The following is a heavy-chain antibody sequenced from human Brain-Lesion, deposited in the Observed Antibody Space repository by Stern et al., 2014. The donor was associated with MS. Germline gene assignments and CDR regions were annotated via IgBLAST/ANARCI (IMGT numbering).Heavy chain of an antibody. Sequence: QLVESGPGLVKPSETLSLTCTVAGGSVSSTSYAWAWIRQPPGKGLEWIGTLYYSGNTYYSPSLKSRLTISPDPSKNQFSLHLGFVTAADTAVYYCAGEEDIRYCSGGSCTGNWFDPWGQGTLVTVSS. V-gene: IGHV4-39*01. CDR2: LYYSGNT. J-gene: IGHJ5*02. D-gene: IGHD2-15*01. CDR3: AGEEDIRYCSGGSCTGNWFDP. CDR1: GGSVSSTSYA.